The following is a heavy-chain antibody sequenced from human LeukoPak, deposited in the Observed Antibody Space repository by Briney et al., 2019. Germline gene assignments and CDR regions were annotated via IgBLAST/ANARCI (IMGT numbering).Heavy chain of an antibody. CDR2: IYPDDSDT. J-gene: IGHJ6*03. CDR3: ARHGHCTNGVCYSNYYYHMDV. D-gene: IGHD2-8*01. Sequence: GESLKISCKGSGYSFASSWIGWVRQMPGKGLEWMGIIYPDDSDTRYSPSFGGQITVSVDKSISTAYLQLSSLKASDTAVYYCARHGHCTNGVCYSNYYYHMDVWGKGTTVTVSS. V-gene: IGHV5-51*01. CDR1: GYSFASSW.